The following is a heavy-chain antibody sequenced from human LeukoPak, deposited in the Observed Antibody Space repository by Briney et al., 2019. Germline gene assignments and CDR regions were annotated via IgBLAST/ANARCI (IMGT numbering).Heavy chain of an antibody. CDR1: GFTFSTYW. CDR2: IKEDGRDK. J-gene: IGHJ3*02. CDR3: ARDTGYKVAFDI. V-gene: IGHV3-7*01. Sequence: GGSLRLSCAASGFTFSTYWMSWVRQAPGKGLEWVANIKEDGRDKYYVDSVKGRFTISRDNAKNSLYLQMNSLRAEDTALYYCARDTGYKVAFDIWGQGTMVTVSS. D-gene: IGHD5-12*01.